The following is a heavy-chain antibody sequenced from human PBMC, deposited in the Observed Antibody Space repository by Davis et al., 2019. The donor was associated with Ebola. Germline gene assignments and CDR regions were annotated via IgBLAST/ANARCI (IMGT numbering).Heavy chain of an antibody. D-gene: IGHD3-10*01. Sequence: GGSLRLSCTGSGFKITIFWMAWVRHAPGKGLEWVANIKEDGSEKHYVDSVKGRFTISRDNAKNSLYLQMDDLRTDDAAVYYCARDVGVEFDYWGQGTRVTVSS. CDR3: ARDVGVEFDY. J-gene: IGHJ4*02. CDR2: IKEDGSEK. CDR1: GFKITIFW. V-gene: IGHV3-7*03.